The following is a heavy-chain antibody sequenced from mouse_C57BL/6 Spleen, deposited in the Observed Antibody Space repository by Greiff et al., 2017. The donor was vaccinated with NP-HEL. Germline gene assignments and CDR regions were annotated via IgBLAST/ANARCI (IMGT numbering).Heavy chain of an antibody. D-gene: IGHD1-1*01. J-gene: IGHJ2*01. CDR3: ARSEVLRYPYFGY. V-gene: IGHV1-82*01. Sequence: VQLQQSGPELVKPGASVKISCKASGYAFSSSWMNWVKQRPGKGLEWIGRIYPGDGDTNYNGKFKGKATLTADKSSSTAYMQLSSLTSEDSAVYFCARSEVLRYPYFGYWGQGTTLTVSS. CDR2: IYPGDGDT. CDR1: GYAFSSSW.